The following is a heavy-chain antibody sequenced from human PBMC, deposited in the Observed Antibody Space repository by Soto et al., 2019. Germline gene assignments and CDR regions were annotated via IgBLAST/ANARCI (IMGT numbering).Heavy chain of an antibody. D-gene: IGHD2-2*01. Sequence: PSETLSLTCAVSSGSISSSNWWSWVRQPPGKGLEWIGEIYHSGSTNYNPSLKSRVTISVDKSKNQFSLKLSSVTAADTAVYYCARLGYIVVVPAAVYNWFDPWGQGTLVTVSS. CDR2: IYHSGST. CDR1: SGSISSSNW. J-gene: IGHJ5*02. CDR3: ARLGYIVVVPAAVYNWFDP. V-gene: IGHV4-4*02.